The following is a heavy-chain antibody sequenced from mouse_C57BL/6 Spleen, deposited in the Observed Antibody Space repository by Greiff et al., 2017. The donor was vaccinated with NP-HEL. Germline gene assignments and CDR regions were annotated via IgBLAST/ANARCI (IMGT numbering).Heavy chain of an antibody. D-gene: IGHD2-1*01. CDR2: IWTGGGT. CDR1: GFSLTSYA. Sequence: VNLVESGPGLVAPSQSLSITCTVSGFSLTSYAISWVRQPPGKGLEWLGVIWTGGGTNYNSALKSRLSISKDNSKSQVFLKMNSLQTDDTARYYCARNKGEYGNLLDYWGQGTTLTVSS. V-gene: IGHV2-9-1*01. CDR3: ARNKGEYGNLLDY. J-gene: IGHJ2*01.